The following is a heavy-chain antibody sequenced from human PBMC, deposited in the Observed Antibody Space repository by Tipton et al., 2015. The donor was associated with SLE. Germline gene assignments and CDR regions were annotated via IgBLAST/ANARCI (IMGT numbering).Heavy chain of an antibody. CDR3: ARDLGEDRTDAFDI. D-gene: IGHD2-21*01. CDR1: GGSVSSSLYY. J-gene: IGHJ3*02. CDR2: IYYTANT. Sequence: QLVQSGPEVKPSETLSLTCSVSGGSVSSSLYYWGWIRQPPGKGLEWIGSIYYTANTFKNPSLESRVTMSVDTSKSQFSLTLTSVTAADTATYFCARDLGEDRTDAFDIWGQGTMVIVSS. V-gene: IGHV4-39*07.